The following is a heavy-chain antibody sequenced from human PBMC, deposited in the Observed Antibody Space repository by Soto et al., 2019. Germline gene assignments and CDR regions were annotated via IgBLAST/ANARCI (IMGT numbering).Heavy chain of an antibody. CDR1: GFTFSSYG. CDR3: AKDLEPIFGVVRYYYYGMDL. D-gene: IGHD3-3*01. V-gene: IGHV3-30*18. Sequence: GGSLRLSCAASGFTFSSYGMHWVRQAPGKGLEWVAVISYDGSNKYYADSVKGRFTISRDNSKNTLYLQMNSLRAEDTAVYYCAKDLEPIFGVVRYYYYGMDLWGQGTTVTVSS. J-gene: IGHJ6*02. CDR2: ISYDGSNK.